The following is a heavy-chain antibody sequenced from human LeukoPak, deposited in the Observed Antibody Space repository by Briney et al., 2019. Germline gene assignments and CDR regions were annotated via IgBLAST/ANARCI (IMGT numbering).Heavy chain of an antibody. J-gene: IGHJ4*02. CDR3: ARVRGASDY. D-gene: IGHD1-26*01. CDR2: INPNSGGT. CDR1: GYTFTSYG. Sequence: GASVKVSCKASGYTFTSYGISWVRQAPGQGLEWMGWINPNSGGTNYAQKFQGRVTMTRDTSISTAYMELSRLRSDDTAVYYCARVRGASDYWGQGTLVTVSS. V-gene: IGHV1-2*02.